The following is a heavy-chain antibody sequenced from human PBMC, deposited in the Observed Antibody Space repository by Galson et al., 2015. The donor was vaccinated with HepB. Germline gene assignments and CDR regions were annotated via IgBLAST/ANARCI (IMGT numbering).Heavy chain of an antibody. CDR1: GYTFTGYY. D-gene: IGHD2-15*01. CDR2: ISPNSGGT. V-gene: IGHV1-2*04. CDR3: ARDRRYCSGGSCYRWVDY. J-gene: IGHJ4*02. Sequence: SVKVSCKASGYTFTGYYMHWVRQAPGQGLEWMGWISPNSGGTNYAQKFQGWVTMTRDTSISTAYMELSRLRSDDTAVYYCARDRRYCSGGSCYRWVDYWGQGTLVTVSS.